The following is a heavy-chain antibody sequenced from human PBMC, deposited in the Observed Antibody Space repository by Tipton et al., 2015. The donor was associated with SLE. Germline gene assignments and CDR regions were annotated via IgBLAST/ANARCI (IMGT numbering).Heavy chain of an antibody. CDR2: IYCSGST. V-gene: IGHV4-59*11. CDR3: ARDQDYYGSGREGGFDY. Sequence: TLSLTCTVSGGSISSHYWSWIRQPPGKGLEWIGYIYCSGSTNYNPSLKSRVTISVDTSKNQFSLKLSSVTAADTAVYYCARDQDYYGSGREGGFDYWGQGTLVTVSS. CDR1: GGSISSHY. J-gene: IGHJ4*02. D-gene: IGHD3-10*01.